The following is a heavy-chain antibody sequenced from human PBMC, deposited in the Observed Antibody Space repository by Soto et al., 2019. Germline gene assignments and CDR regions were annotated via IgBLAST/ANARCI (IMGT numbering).Heavy chain of an antibody. V-gene: IGHV1-69*01. CDR1: GGTFSSYA. Sequence: QVQLVQSGAEVKKPGSSVKVSCKASGGTFSSYAISWVRQAPGQGLEWMGGIITICGTANYAQKFQGRVTITADESTSRAYMEMSSLRSEDTAAYYCARDTARYGGYSPFDYWGQGTLVTDSS. CDR3: ARDTARYGGYSPFDY. J-gene: IGHJ4*02. D-gene: IGHD5-12*01. CDR2: IITICGTA.